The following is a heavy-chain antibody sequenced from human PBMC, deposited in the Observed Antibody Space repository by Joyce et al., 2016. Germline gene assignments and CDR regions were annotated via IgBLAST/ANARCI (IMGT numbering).Heavy chain of an antibody. J-gene: IGHJ5*02. Sequence: QVQLQESGPGLVKPSETLSLTCTVSGASINTYYWSWIRQPAGKGLEWIGHIYTSGNRNHNPSLKSRVTMSVDMATNQVSLRLSSVTAADTAVYYCAREFSYTSSWFESWFDPWGQGTLVTVSS. V-gene: IGHV4-4*07. CDR3: AREFSYTSSWFESWFDP. CDR1: GASINTYY. D-gene: IGHD6-13*01. CDR2: IYTSGNR.